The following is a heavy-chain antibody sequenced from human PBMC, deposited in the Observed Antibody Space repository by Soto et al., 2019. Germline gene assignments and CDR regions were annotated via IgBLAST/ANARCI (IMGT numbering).Heavy chain of an antibody. V-gene: IGHV3-7*05. CDR1: GFTFSSYW. Sequence: GGSLRLSCAASGFTFSSYWMSWVRQAPGKGLEWVANIKQDGSEKYYVASVKGRFTISRDNAKNSLYLQMNSLRAEDTAVYYCASAQYSSSWYDYWGQGTLVTVSS. J-gene: IGHJ4*02. D-gene: IGHD6-13*01. CDR3: ASAQYSSSWYDY. CDR2: IKQDGSEK.